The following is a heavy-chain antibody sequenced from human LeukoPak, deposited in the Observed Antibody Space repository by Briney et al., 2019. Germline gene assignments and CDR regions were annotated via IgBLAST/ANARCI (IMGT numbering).Heavy chain of an antibody. CDR2: TYYRSKWYN. CDR1: GDSVSSNSAA. CDR3: ARDPYSGYDLNWYFDL. D-gene: IGHD5-12*01. V-gene: IGHV6-1*01. J-gene: IGHJ2*01. Sequence: SQTLSLTCAISGDSVSSNSAAWNWIRQSPSRGLEWLGRTYYRSKWYNDYAVSVKSRITINPDTSKNQFSLQLNSVTPEDTAVYYCARDPYSGYDLNWYFDLWGRGTLVTVSS.